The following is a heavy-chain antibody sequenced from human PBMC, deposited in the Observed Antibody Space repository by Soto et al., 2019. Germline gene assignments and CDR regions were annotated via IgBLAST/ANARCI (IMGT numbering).Heavy chain of an antibody. CDR3: VCDSSSSGPSYGMDV. J-gene: IGHJ6*02. CDR1: GYSFTSYW. CDR2: IYPGDSDT. Sequence: RGESLKISCKGSGYSFTSYWIGWVRQMPGKGLEWMGIIYPGDSDTRYSPSFQGQVTISADKSISTAYLQWSSLKASDTAMYYCVCDSSSSGPSYGMDVWGQGTTVTVSS. D-gene: IGHD6-6*01. V-gene: IGHV5-51*01.